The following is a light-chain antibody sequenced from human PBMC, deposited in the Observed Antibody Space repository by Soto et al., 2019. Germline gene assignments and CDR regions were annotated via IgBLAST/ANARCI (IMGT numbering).Light chain of an antibody. Sequence: QSVLTQPASVSGSPGQSITISCTGTSSDVGGYKYVSWYQHHPGKAPKLMIYEVSNRPSGVSNRFSGSKSGSTASLTISGLQAEDEADYYCSSYTTSNTLNYVFGSGTKLTVL. J-gene: IGLJ1*01. CDR3: SSYTTSNTLNYV. V-gene: IGLV2-14*01. CDR1: SSDVGGYKY. CDR2: EVS.